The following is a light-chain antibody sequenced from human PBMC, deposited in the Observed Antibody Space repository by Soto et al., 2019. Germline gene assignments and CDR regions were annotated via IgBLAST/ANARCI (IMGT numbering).Light chain of an antibody. CDR3: ATWDDSLNGLV. Sequence: QTVVTQPPSASGTPGQRVSISCSGRTSNIGRHPVSWYQQFPGAAPRPLIYFNNQRPSGVPDRFSGSTSGTSASLAISGLQSEDEGDYYYATWDDSLNGLVFGGGTKLTVL. CDR2: FNN. V-gene: IGLV1-44*01. CDR1: TSNIGRHP. J-gene: IGLJ2*01.